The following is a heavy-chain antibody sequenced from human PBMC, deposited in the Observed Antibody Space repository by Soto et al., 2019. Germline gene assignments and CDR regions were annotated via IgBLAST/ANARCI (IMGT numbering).Heavy chain of an antibody. Sequence: ASVKVSCKASGYKFINHYIHWVRQAPGVGLEWMGIINPNGGGTDYAQKFQCRVTMTTDTYTSTVHMELSSLRSEDTAVYFCARDSSASATSYSFDYWGKGTLVTVSS. J-gene: IGHJ4*02. D-gene: IGHD3-10*01. CDR2: INPNGGGT. CDR1: GYKFINHY. V-gene: IGHV1-46*01. CDR3: ARDSSASATSYSFDY.